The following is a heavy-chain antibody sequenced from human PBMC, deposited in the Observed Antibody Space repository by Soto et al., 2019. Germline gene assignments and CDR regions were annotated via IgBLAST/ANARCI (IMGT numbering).Heavy chain of an antibody. CDR3: ARYRYSSSSDRDYYYYYYGMDV. CDR1: GYTFTSYG. Sequence: ASVKVSCKASGYTFTSYGSSWVRQAPGQGLAWMGWISAYNGNTNYAQKLQGRVTMTTDTSTSTAYMELRSLRSDDTAVYYCARYRYSSSSDRDYYYYYYGMDVWGQGTTVTVSS. J-gene: IGHJ6*02. D-gene: IGHD6-13*01. V-gene: IGHV1-18*01. CDR2: ISAYNGNT.